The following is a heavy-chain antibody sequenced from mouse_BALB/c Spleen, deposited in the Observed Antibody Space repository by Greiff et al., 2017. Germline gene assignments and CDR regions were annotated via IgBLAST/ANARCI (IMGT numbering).Heavy chain of an antibody. J-gene: IGHJ4*01. Sequence: EVNVVESGGGLVKPGGSLKLSCAASGFTFSSYTMSWVRQTPEKRLEWVATISSGGSYTYYPDSVKGRFTISRDNAKNTLYLQMSSLKSEDTAMYYCTRDERRGYAMDYWGQGTSVTVSS. CDR1: GFTFSSYT. CDR3: TRDERRGYAMDY. V-gene: IGHV5-6-4*01. D-gene: IGHD2-12*01. CDR2: ISSGGSYT.